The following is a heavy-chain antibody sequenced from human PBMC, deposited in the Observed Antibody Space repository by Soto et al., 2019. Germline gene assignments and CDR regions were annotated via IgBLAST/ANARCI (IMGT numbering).Heavy chain of an antibody. D-gene: IGHD4-17*01. CDR3: ARDHDSGDYTFDY. CDR2: ISSRSSYT. Sequence: VQLVESGGGLVKPGGSLRLSCAASGFTFSTYTMNWVRQAPGKGLEWVSSISSRSSYTFYADSVKARFTISRDNAKNSLSLQMNSLRAEDTAVYYCARDHDSGDYTFDYWGQGTLVTVSS. V-gene: IGHV3-21*01. J-gene: IGHJ4*02. CDR1: GFTFSTYT.